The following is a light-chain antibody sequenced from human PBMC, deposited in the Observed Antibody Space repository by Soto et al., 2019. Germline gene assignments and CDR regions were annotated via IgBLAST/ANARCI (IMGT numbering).Light chain of an antibody. J-gene: IGKJ4*01. Sequence: EIVMTQSPATLSVSPVERATLSCRPSQSVSSNVAWYQQKPGQAPRLLIYGASTRATGIPARFSGSGSGTEFTLTISSLQFEDFAVYYCQQYNNWPRTFGGGTKVDIK. CDR2: GAS. CDR1: QSVSSN. V-gene: IGKV3-15*01. CDR3: QQYNNWPRT.